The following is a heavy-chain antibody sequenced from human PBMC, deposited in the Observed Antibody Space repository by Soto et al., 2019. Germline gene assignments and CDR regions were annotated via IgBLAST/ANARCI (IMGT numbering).Heavy chain of an antibody. V-gene: IGHV3-23*01. J-gene: IGHJ4*02. D-gene: IGHD3-16*02. Sequence: EVQLLESGGGLVQPGGSLRLSCAASGFTFRSYAMSWVRQAPGKGLEWVSAISGSGGSTYYADSVKGRFTISRDNSKNTLYLQMNSLRAEDTAVYYCAKGGDYVWGSYRTPIDYWGQGTLVTVSS. CDR1: GFTFRSYA. CDR2: ISGSGGST. CDR3: AKGGDYVWGSYRTPIDY.